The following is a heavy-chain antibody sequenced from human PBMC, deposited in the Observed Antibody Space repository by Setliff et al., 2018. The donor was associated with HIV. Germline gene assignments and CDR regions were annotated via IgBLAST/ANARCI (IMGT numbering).Heavy chain of an antibody. J-gene: IGHJ4*02. Sequence: SQTLSLTCAVDGGSFSDYYWTWIRQSPGKGLEWIGEINHRGSTNYNPYFKSRVTVSVDTSKNQFSLKLSSVTAADTAVYYCARESPSSSWFYFDFWGRGTLVTVSS. CDR1: GGSFSDYY. CDR3: ARESPSSSWFYFDF. D-gene: IGHD6-13*01. CDR2: INHRGST. V-gene: IGHV4-34*01.